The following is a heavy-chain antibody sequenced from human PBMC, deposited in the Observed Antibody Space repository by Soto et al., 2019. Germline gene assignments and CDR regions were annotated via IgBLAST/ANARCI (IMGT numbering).Heavy chain of an antibody. CDR1: GFTFRSFT. CDR2: ISSNSAYI. J-gene: IGHJ5*02. Sequence: GGSLRLSCAASGFTFRSFTMSWVRQAPGKGLEWVSTISSNSAYIYYTDALRGRFTISRDNAKNSLHLQMNSLRAEDAAVYYCTRDASRDSSARGWFDPWGPGTLVTVSS. V-gene: IGHV3-21*01. CDR3: TRDASRDSSARGWFDP. D-gene: IGHD6-13*01.